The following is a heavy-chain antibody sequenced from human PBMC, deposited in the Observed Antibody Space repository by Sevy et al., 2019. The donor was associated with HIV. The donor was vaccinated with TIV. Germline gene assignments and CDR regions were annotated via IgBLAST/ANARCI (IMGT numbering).Heavy chain of an antibody. Sequence: GGSLRLSCAASGFTFSSYGMHWVRQAPGKGLEWVAVIWYDGSDKYYADSVKGRFTISRDNSKNTLYLQMNSLRAEDTVVYYCARVDYSDFHYFDCWGQGTLVTVSS. CDR3: ARVDYSDFHYFDC. CDR2: IWYDGSDK. D-gene: IGHD3-22*01. V-gene: IGHV3-33*01. J-gene: IGHJ4*02. CDR1: GFTFSSYG.